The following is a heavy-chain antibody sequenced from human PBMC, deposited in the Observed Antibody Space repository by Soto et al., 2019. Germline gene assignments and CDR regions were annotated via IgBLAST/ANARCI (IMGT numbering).Heavy chain of an antibody. CDR2: VYYNGST. V-gene: IGHV4-59*11. CDR3: ARNNYDFRSGYIAYYFDY. J-gene: IGHJ4*02. CDR1: GFSINNHY. D-gene: IGHD3-3*01. Sequence: SQTLSLTCTVSGFSINNHYLILIRQTPGKGLEWLGYVYYNGSTNYNPSLKSRVTISVDTSKNQFSLKLSSVTAADTAVYYCARNNYDFRSGYIAYYFDYCGQGTLVTVSS.